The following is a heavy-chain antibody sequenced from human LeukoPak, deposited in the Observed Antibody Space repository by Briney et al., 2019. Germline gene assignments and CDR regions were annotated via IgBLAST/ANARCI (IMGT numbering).Heavy chain of an antibody. V-gene: IGHV3-23*01. D-gene: IGHD6-19*01. CDR3: AKDPWGGQWLVQGYFDY. J-gene: IGHJ4*02. Sequence: PGGSLRLPCAASGFTFSSYAMTWVRQAPDRGLEWVSSISGSGDGTNYADSVKGRSTISRENSKNTLYLQMNNLRAEDTAVYYCAKDPWGGQWLVQGYFDYWGQGTLVTVSS. CDR2: ISGSGDGT. CDR1: GFTFSSYA.